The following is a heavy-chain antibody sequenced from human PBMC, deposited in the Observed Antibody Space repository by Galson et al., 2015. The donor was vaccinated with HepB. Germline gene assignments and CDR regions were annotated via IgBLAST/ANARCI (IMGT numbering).Heavy chain of an antibody. CDR2: IYHSGST. CDR1: GGSISSGGYS. Sequence: TLSLTCAVSGGSISSGGYSWSWIRQPPGKGLEWIGYIYHSGSTYYNPSLKSRVTISVDRSKNQFSLKLSSVTAADTAVYYCARDLVTGWFDPWGQGTLVTVSS. J-gene: IGHJ5*02. CDR3: ARDLVTGWFDP. D-gene: IGHD2-21*02. V-gene: IGHV4-30-2*01.